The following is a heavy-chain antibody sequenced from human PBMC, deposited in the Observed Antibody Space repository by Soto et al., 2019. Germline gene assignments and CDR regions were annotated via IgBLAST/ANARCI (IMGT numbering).Heavy chain of an antibody. D-gene: IGHD3-22*01. CDR3: VGTYYYDSSGYPAYFDY. CDR1: GFTFSSYA. V-gene: IGHV3-64D*08. Sequence: GGSLRLSCSASGFTFSSYAMHWVRQAPGRGLEYVSAISSNGGSTYYADSVKGRFTISRDNSKNTLYLQMSSLRAEDTAVYYCVGTYYYDSSGYPAYFDYWGQGTLVTVSS. J-gene: IGHJ4*02. CDR2: ISSNGGST.